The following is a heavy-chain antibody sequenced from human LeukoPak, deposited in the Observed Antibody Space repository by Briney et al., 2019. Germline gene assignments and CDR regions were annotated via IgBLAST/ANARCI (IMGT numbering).Heavy chain of an antibody. CDR2: ISGSGGST. V-gene: IGHV3-23*01. Sequence: GGSLRLSCAASGFTFSSYAMSWVRQAPGKGLEWVSAISGSGGSTYYADSVKGRFTISGDNSKNTLYLQMNSLRAEDTAVYYCAKGVRYSSGWYYFDYWGQGTLVTVSS. D-gene: IGHD6-19*01. CDR1: GFTFSSYA. J-gene: IGHJ4*02. CDR3: AKGVRYSSGWYYFDY.